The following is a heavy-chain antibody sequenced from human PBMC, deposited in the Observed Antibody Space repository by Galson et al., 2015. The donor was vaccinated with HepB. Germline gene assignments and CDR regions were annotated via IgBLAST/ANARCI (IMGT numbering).Heavy chain of an antibody. J-gene: IGHJ4*02. D-gene: IGHD6-13*01. CDR1: GYTFTSYY. CDR3: VYSSSWYRSPYYFDY. CDR2: INPSGGST. Sequence: SVKVSCKASGYTFTSYYMHWVRQAPGQGLEWMGIINPSGGSTSYAQKFQGRVTMTRDTSTSTVYMELSSLRSEDTAVYYCVYSSSWYRSPYYFDYWGQGTLVTVSS. V-gene: IGHV1-46*01.